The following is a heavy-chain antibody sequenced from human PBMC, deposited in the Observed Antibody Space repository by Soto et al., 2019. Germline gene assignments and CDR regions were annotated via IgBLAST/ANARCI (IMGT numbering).Heavy chain of an antibody. CDR2: VIPLLDAS. Sequence: QVQLVQSGAEVKKPGSSVKISGTASGDTFNNRTFTWVRRDPGKGLEWMGRVIPLLDASNYAEKFQDRATITADKSTNTAYLGLSGLKSEDSAIYYCASGKTQMTQDRMGFYDYMDVGGKGTTVTV. D-gene: IGHD2-2*01. CDR1: GDTFNNRT. CDR3: ASGKTQMTQDRMGFYDYMDV. J-gene: IGHJ6*03. V-gene: IGHV1-69*08.